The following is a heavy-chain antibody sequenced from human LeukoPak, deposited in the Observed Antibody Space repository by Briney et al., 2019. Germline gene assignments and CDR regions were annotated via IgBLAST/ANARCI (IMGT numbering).Heavy chain of an antibody. CDR3: AKASNDYGGNSYFDY. CDR1: GFTFGDHD. V-gene: IGHV3-9*01. Sequence: GGSLRLSCAASGFTFGDHDMHWVRQAPGKGLEWVSGISWSSGNIAYADSVKGRFFISRDNAKNSLHLQMNSLRVEDTAFYYCAKASNDYGGNSYFDYWGQGTLVTVSS. J-gene: IGHJ4*02. D-gene: IGHD4-23*01. CDR2: ISWSSGNI.